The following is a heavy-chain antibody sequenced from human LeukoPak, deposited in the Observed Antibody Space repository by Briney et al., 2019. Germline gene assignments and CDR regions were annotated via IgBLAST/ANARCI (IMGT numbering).Heavy chain of an antibody. CDR1: GFTFSSYG. D-gene: IGHD6-6*01. CDR2: IGGRDGST. V-gene: IGHV3-23*01. CDR3: ASPPGGSSTNFDY. Sequence: GGSLRLSCAASGFTFSSYGMSWVRQAPGKGLEWVSAIGGRDGSTYYADSVKGRFTISRDNSKNTLYLQMNSLRAEDTAVYYCASPPGGSSTNFDYWGQGTLVTVSS. J-gene: IGHJ4*02.